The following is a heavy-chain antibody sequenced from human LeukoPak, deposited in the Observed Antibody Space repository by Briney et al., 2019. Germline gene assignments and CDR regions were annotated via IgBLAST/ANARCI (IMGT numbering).Heavy chain of an antibody. CDR2: INPSSGDT. V-gene: IGHV1-2*02. Sequence: EASVKVSCKASGYTFTGYYMQWVRQAPGQGLEWMGWINPSSGDTNYAQKFQGRVTMTRDTSISTAYMELSRLRSDDTAVYYCASSPIAAAGTYAFDIWGQGTMVTVSS. J-gene: IGHJ3*02. CDR3: ASSPIAAAGTYAFDI. CDR1: GYTFTGYY. D-gene: IGHD6-13*01.